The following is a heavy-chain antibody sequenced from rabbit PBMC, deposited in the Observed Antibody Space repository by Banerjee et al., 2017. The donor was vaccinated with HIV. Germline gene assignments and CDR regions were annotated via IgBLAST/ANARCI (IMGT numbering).Heavy chain of an antibody. CDR3: ARWSYDDSTRLDL. CDR2: IYNGDGST. V-gene: IGHV1S43*01. D-gene: IGHD2-1*01. Sequence: QQQLEESGGDLVTLGGSLKLSCKASGFSFSSGYDMCWVRQAPGKGLEWIACIYNGDGSTYYASWVNGRFTISRSTSLNTVDLKMTSLTAADTATYFCARWSYDDSTRLDLWGQGTLVTVS. CDR1: GFSFSSGYD. J-gene: IGHJ3*01.